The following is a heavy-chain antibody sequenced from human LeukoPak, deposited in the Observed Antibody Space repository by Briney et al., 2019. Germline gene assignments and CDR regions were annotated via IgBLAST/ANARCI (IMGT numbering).Heavy chain of an antibody. CDR1: GFTFSSYW. CDR3: ATSYYYYYNMDV. J-gene: IGHJ6*03. CDR2: IRQDESEK. Sequence: GGSLRLSCEDSGFTFSSYWMSGVRQAPGKGLEWVANIRQDESEKYYVDSVKGRFTISRDNAKNSLYLQMNSLRAEDTAVYYCATSYYYYYNMDVWGKGTTVTVSS. V-gene: IGHV3-7*01.